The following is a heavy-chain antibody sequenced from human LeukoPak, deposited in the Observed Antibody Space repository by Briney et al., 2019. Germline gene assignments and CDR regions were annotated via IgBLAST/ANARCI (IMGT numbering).Heavy chain of an antibody. V-gene: IGHV4-34*01. D-gene: IGHD5-12*01. J-gene: IGHJ4*02. Sequence: SETLSLTCAVYGGSFSGYYWSWIRQPPGKGLEWIGEINHSGSTNYNPSLKSRVTISVDTSKNQFSLKLSSVTAADTAVYYCAGRGNSGYDLNYWGQGTLVTAS. CDR3: AGRGNSGYDLNY. CDR1: GGSFSGYY. CDR2: INHSGST.